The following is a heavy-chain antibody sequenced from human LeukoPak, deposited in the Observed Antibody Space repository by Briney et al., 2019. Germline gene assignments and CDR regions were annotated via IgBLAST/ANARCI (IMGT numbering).Heavy chain of an antibody. Sequence: GGSLRLSCAASGLSVTGNYMNWVRQAPGKGLDWVSIVYSGGVAFYADSVKGRFMISRDSSTNTAHLQMNSLRDNDTAVYYCARESPGDSHGLDVWGQGTTVVVSS. CDR2: VYSGGVA. D-gene: IGHD7-27*01. CDR1: GLSVTGNY. V-gene: IGHV3-66*01. CDR3: ARESPGDSHGLDV. J-gene: IGHJ6*02.